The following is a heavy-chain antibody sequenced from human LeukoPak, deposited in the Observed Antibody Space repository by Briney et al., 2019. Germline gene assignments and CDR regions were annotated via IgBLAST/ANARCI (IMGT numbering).Heavy chain of an antibody. D-gene: IGHD3-10*01. CDR2: IIPIFGTA. V-gene: IGHV1-69*13. CDR3: ARRPLGGTVSFDY. CDR1: GGTFSSYA. Sequence: ASVKVSCKASGGTFSSYAISWVRQAPGQGLEWMGGIIPIFGTANYAQKFQGRVTITADESTSTAYMELSSLRSEDTAVYYCARRPLGGTVSFDYWGQGTLVTVSS. J-gene: IGHJ4*02.